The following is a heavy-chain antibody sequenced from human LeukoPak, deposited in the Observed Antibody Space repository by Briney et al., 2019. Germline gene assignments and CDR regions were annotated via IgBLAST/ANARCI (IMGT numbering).Heavy chain of an antibody. CDR3: ARHNVVGANDY. CDR2: INHSGST. CDR1: GGSISSYY. Sequence: SETLSLTCTVSGGSISSYYWSWIRQPPGMGLEWIGEINHSGSTNYNPSLKSRVTISVDTSKNQFSLKLSSVTAADTAVYYCARHNVVGANDYWGQGTLVTVSS. J-gene: IGHJ4*02. V-gene: IGHV4-34*01. D-gene: IGHD1-26*01.